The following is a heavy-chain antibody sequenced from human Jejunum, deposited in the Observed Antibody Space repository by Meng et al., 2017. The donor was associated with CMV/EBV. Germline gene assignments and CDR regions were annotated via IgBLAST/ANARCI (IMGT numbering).Heavy chain of an antibody. V-gene: IGHV3-30*18. D-gene: IGHD2-2*01. J-gene: IGHJ4*02. CDR1: AFPCSRYA. Sequence: LSFFASAFPCSRYAMHRVRQAPGKGMELVALISFDETHTYYADAVKGRFTISRDNSKKTLYLQMDSLKAEDTAVYYCAKDRYEMDYWGQGTLVNVSS. CDR3: AKDRYEMDY. CDR2: ISFDETHT.